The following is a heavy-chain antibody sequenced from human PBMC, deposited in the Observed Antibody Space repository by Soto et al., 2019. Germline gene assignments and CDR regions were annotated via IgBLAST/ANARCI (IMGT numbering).Heavy chain of an antibody. D-gene: IGHD6-13*01. CDR1: GGTFSIYT. CDR3: ARDRDNSNWPNFDS. Sequence: QVQLVQSGSEVKKPGSSVRVSCKASGGTFSIYTISWVRQAPGQGLEWMGRVIPFLDITSYSQRFQGRVTITADKSTTTAYMELSSLRSEDTAVYYCARDRDNSNWPNFDSWGQGTRVTVSS. J-gene: IGHJ4*02. CDR2: VIPFLDIT. V-gene: IGHV1-69*02.